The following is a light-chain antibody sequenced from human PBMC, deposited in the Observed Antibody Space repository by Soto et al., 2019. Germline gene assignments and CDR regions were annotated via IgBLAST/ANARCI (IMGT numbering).Light chain of an antibody. J-gene: IGLJ1*01. CDR1: SSDVGSYNL. Sequence: QSELTQPASVSGSPGQSITISCTRTSSDVGSYNLVSWYQQHPGKAPKLMIYEVSKRPSGVSNRFSGSKSGNTASLTISGLQAEDEADYYCCSYAGSSTPLIFGTGTKVTVL. CDR2: EVS. CDR3: CSYAGSSTPLI. V-gene: IGLV2-23*02.